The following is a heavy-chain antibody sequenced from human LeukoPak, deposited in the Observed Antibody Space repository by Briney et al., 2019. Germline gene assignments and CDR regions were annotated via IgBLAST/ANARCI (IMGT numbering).Heavy chain of an antibody. CDR3: ATNSTY. Sequence: GASVKVSCKASGYTFTGYYIHWVRQAPGQGLEWVGWINPNSGGTNYAQTFQGRVTMTRDTSISTAYMEVSSLRSDDTAVYYCATNSTYWGQGTLVTVSS. CDR1: GYTFTGYY. D-gene: IGHD5-24*01. V-gene: IGHV1-2*02. J-gene: IGHJ4*02. CDR2: INPNSGGT.